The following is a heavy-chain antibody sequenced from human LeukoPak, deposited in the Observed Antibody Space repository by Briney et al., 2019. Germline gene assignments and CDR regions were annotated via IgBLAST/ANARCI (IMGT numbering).Heavy chain of an antibody. V-gene: IGHV3-30*02. J-gene: IGHJ4*02. CDR1: GFTFSSYG. Sequence: GGSLRLSGAASGFTFSSYGPHWVGQAPGKGLEGVAFIRKDGSNKYYADSVKGRFTISRDNSKNTLYLQMNSLRAEDTAVYYCAKTPYCSGGSCYSGYFDCWGQGTLVTVSS. D-gene: IGHD2-15*01. CDR3: AKTPYCSGGSCYSGYFDC. CDR2: IRKDGSNK.